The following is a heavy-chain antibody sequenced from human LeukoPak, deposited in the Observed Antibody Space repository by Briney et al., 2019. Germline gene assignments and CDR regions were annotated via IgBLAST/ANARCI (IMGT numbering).Heavy chain of an antibody. J-gene: IGHJ6*03. CDR3: ARDENWGYVYYYMDV. CDR2: IYTSGST. D-gene: IGHD7-27*01. V-gene: IGHV4-61*02. Sequence: SETLSLTCTVSGGSISSGSYYWSWIRQPAGKGLEWIGRIYTSGSTNYNPSLKSRVTISVDTSKNQFSLKLSSVTAADTAVYYCARDENWGYVYYYMDVWGKGTTVTVSS. CDR1: GGSISSGSYY.